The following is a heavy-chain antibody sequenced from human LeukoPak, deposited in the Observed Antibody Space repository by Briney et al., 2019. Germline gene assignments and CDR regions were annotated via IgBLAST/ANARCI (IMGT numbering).Heavy chain of an antibody. Sequence: SVKVSCKASGGTFSSYAISWVRQAPGQGLEWMGGIIPIFGTANYAQKFQGRVTITADESTSTAYMELSSLRSEDTAVYYCARPYCSGGSCSRFRWFDPWGQGTLVTVSS. J-gene: IGHJ5*02. V-gene: IGHV1-69*13. D-gene: IGHD2-15*01. CDR3: ARPYCSGGSCSRFRWFDP. CDR2: IIPIFGTA. CDR1: GGTFSSYA.